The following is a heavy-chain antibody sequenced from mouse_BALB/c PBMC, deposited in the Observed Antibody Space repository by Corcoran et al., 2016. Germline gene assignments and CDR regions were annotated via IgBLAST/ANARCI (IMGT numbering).Heavy chain of an antibody. Sequence: QIQLVQSGPELKKPGETVKISCKASGYTFTDYSMHWVKQAPGKGLKWMGWINTGTGEPTYADDFMGRFAFSLETSASTAYLQINNLKNEDTATYFCARNGNYVWSAYWGQGTLVTVSA. CDR2: INTGTGEP. J-gene: IGHJ3*01. D-gene: IGHD2-1*01. CDR1: GYTFTDYS. V-gene: IGHV9-2-1*01. CDR3: ARNGNYVWSAY.